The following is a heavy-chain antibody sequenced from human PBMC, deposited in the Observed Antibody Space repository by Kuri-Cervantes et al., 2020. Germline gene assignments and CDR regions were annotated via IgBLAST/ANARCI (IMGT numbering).Heavy chain of an antibody. CDR1: GLTFSSYA. Sequence: GESLKISCAASGLTFSSYAMHWVRQAPGKGLEWVAVISYDGSNKYYADSVKGRFTISRDNSKNTLYLQMNSLRAEDTAVYYCAKAPAHTISNGDYWGQGTLVTVSS. V-gene: IGHV3-30-3*01. D-gene: IGHD3-10*01. CDR2: ISYDGSNK. J-gene: IGHJ4*02. CDR3: AKAPAHTISNGDY.